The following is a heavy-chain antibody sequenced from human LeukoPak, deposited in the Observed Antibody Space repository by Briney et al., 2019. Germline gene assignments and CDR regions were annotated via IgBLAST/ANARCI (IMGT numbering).Heavy chain of an antibody. Sequence: GESLKISCXASGYSFTTFWIGWVRQVPGKGLEWMGIIYPRDSDTRYSPSFEGQVTISADKSTNSVYLQWSSLRASDTAMYYCARHLTSAGDCRSLDQWGQGTLVTVSS. CDR1: GYSFTTFW. CDR3: ARHLTSAGDCRSLDQ. J-gene: IGHJ4*02. CDR2: IYPRDSDT. V-gene: IGHV5-51*01. D-gene: IGHD2-21*01.